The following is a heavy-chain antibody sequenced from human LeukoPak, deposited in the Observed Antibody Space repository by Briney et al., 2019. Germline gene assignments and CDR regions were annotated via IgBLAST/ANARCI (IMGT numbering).Heavy chain of an antibody. CDR3: AGFTFFRGVITFDY. J-gene: IGHJ4*02. CDR2: IYTSGST. CDR1: GGSISSYY. Sequence: SETLSLTCTVSGGSISSYYWSWIRQPAGKGLEWIGRIYTSGSTNYNPSLKSRVTMSVDTSKNQFSLKLSSVTAADTAVYSCAGFTFFRGVITFDYWGQGTLVTVSS. D-gene: IGHD3-10*01. V-gene: IGHV4-4*07.